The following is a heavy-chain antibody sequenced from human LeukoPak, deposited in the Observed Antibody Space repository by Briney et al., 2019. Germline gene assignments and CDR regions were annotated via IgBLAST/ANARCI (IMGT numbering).Heavy chain of an antibody. CDR2: MNPNSGNT. V-gene: IGHV1-8*01. Sequence: GASVKVSCKASGYTFTSYDINWVRQATGQGLEWMGWMNPNSGNTGYAQKFQGRVTMTRNTSISTAYMELSSLRSEDTAVYYCARVSYSSSWYEGNWFDPWGQGTLVTVSS. CDR1: GYTFTSYD. J-gene: IGHJ5*02. D-gene: IGHD6-13*01. CDR3: ARVSYSSSWYEGNWFDP.